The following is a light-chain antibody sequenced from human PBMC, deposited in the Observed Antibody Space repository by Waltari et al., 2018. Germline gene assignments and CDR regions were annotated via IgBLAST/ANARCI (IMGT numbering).Light chain of an antibody. J-gene: IGLJ3*02. Sequence: QSVLTQPPSVSGAPGQRVTISCTGTRSNIGAGYEIHWYHQFPGTAPKLLIYGNNYRPSGVPARFSGSKSGTSGSLAITGRQAEDEADYYCQCYDTTLDGWVFGGGTRLTVL. CDR1: RSNIGAGYE. V-gene: IGLV1-40*01. CDR2: GNN. CDR3: QCYDTTLDGWV.